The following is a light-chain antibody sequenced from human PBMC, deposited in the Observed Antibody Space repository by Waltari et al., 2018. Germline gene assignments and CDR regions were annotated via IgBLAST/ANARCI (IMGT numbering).Light chain of an antibody. CDR2: KTS. CDR3: QQYVIVPYS. V-gene: IGKV1-5*03. CDR1: QGIRGW. Sequence: DIQMTQSPSSLSASVGDRVTISCWASQGIRGWLAWYQQKPGKAPKLLLYKTSTLQSGVPSRFSGSVSGADFTLTIANLQPEDFATYHCQQYVIVPYSFGQGTKIEIK. J-gene: IGKJ2*03.